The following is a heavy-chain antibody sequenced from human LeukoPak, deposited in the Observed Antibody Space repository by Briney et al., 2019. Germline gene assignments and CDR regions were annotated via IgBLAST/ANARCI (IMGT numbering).Heavy chain of an antibody. D-gene: IGHD1-14*01. Sequence: GGSLRLSCAGSGFTFGGYGMHWFRQTPGKGLEWVAVIAYDGSRAIYADSVKGRFTISRDNSKNTMSVQMDDLRAEDTAVYYCTRYNNGHFDYWGQGTLVTVSS. CDR3: TRYNNGHFDY. J-gene: IGHJ4*02. CDR1: GFTFGGYG. V-gene: IGHV3-33*01. CDR2: IAYDGSRA.